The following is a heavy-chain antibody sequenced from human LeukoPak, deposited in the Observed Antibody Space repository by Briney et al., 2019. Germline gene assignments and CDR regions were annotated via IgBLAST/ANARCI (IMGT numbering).Heavy chain of an antibody. CDR3: AGKPNPYQISPWFDP. D-gene: IGHD2-2*01. V-gene: IGHV3-20*04. Sequence: GGSLRPSCAASGFTFDDYGMSWVRQVPGKGLEWVSGINWNGGSTGYADSVKGRFTISRDNAKNSLYLQMNSLRAEDTAVYYCAGKPNPYQISPWFDPWGQGTLVTVSS. J-gene: IGHJ5*02. CDR2: INWNGGST. CDR1: GFTFDDYG.